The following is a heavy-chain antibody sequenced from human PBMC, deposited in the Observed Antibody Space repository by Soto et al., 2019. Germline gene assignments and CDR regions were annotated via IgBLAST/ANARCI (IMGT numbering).Heavy chain of an antibody. Sequence: PGGSLRLSCAASGFTFSSYSMNWVRQAPGKGLEWVSSISSSSSYIYYADSVKGRFTISRDNAKNSLYLQMNSLRAEDTAVYYCAREILWFGEYLLPPDAFDIWGQGTMVTVSS. CDR1: GFTFSSYS. D-gene: IGHD3-10*01. CDR2: ISSSSSYI. V-gene: IGHV3-21*01. J-gene: IGHJ3*02. CDR3: AREILWFGEYLLPPDAFDI.